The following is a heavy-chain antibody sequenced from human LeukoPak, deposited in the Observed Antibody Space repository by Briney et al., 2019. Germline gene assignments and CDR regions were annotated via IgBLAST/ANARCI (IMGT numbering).Heavy chain of an antibody. CDR2: ISGRSGTT. J-gene: IGHJ4*02. V-gene: IGHV3-23*01. CDR3: AKVGTVYFPLDF. Sequence: GGSLRLSCVASGFTFTSSAMSWVRQAPGKGMEWVSAISGRSGTTYYADSVKGRFTISRDNSKNTLYLQMNSLRAGDTAVYYCAKVGTVYFPLDFWGQGTLVTVSS. CDR1: GFTFTSSA. D-gene: IGHD2/OR15-2a*01.